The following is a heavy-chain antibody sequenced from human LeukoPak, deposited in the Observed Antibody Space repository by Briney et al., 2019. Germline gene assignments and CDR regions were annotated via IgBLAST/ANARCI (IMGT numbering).Heavy chain of an antibody. Sequence: DSVKVSCKASGYTFISYGISWVRQATGQGLEWMGWMNPNSGNTGYAQKFQGRVTMTRNTSISTAYMELSSLRSEDTAVYYCARGGYCSSTSCRTANWFDPWGQGTLVTVSS. CDR2: MNPNSGNT. V-gene: IGHV1-8*01. D-gene: IGHD2-2*01. J-gene: IGHJ5*02. CDR3: ARGGYCSSTSCRTANWFDP. CDR1: GYTFISYG.